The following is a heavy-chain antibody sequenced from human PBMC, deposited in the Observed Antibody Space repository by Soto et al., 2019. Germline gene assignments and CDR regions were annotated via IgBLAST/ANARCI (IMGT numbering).Heavy chain of an antibody. CDR3: VGTGTTDDY. Sequence: SETLSLTCSVSGASIRSGDYYWSCIRQAPGKGLEWIGYIYNSGGSYYNPSLKGRLTISIDTSKNQFSLKLNSVTAADTAIYYCVGTGTTDDYWGRGTLVTVSS. D-gene: IGHD4-17*01. V-gene: IGHV4-30-4*01. J-gene: IGHJ4*02. CDR2: IYNSGGS. CDR1: GASIRSGDYY.